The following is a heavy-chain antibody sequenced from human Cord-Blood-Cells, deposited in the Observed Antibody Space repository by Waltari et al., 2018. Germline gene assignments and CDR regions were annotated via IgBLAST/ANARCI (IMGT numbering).Heavy chain of an antibody. J-gene: IGHJ3*02. V-gene: IGHV1-3*01. Sequence: QVQLVQSGAEVKKPGASVKVSCKASGYTFTSYAMHWVRQAPGQRLEWMGWMNAGNGNRKYSQKFQGRVTITRDTSASTAYMELSSLRSEDTAVYYCARDGPYSRQIDAFDIWGQGTMVTVSS. CDR2: MNAGNGNR. D-gene: IGHD4-4*01. CDR3: ARDGPYSRQIDAFDI. CDR1: GYTFTSYA.